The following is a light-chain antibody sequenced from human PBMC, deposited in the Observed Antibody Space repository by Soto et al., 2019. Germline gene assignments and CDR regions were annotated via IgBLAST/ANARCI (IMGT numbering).Light chain of an antibody. V-gene: IGLV1-47*02. CDR2: TNN. CDR1: SSNIGSNY. Sequence: QSVLTQPPSASGTPGQRVTISCSGSSSNIGSNYVCWYQKIPGTAPKLLISTNNQRPSGVPDRFSGSKSGTSASLAISGLRSEDEADYYCAAWDDSLSGVVFGGGTKVTVL. J-gene: IGLJ2*01. CDR3: AAWDDSLSGVV.